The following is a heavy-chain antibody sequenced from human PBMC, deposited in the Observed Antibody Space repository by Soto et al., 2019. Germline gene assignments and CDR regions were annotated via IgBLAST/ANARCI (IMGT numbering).Heavy chain of an antibody. Sequence: ASVKVSCKASGYTFTSYGISWVRQAPGQGLEWMGWISAYNGNTNYAQKLQGRVTMTTDTSTSTAYMELRSLRSDDTAVYYCARFLSPIQRPGPYYSYYMAVGGKGTTVTVSS. V-gene: IGHV1-18*01. J-gene: IGHJ6*03. D-gene: IGHD1-1*01. CDR2: ISAYNGNT. CDR3: ARFLSPIQRPGPYYSYYMAV. CDR1: GYTFTSYG.